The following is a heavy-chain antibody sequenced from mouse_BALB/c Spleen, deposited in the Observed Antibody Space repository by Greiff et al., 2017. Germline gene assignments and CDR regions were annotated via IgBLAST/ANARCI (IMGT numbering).Heavy chain of an antibody. CDR1: GFTFSSYA. D-gene: IGHD2-1*01. CDR3: ARGQGNYVYYAMDY. Sequence: EVMLVESGGGLVKPGGSLKLSCAASGFTFSSYAMSWVRQTPEKRLEWVASISSGGSTYYPDSVKGRFTISRDNARNILYLQMSSLRSEDTAMYYCARGQGNYVYYAMDYWGQGTSVTVAS. J-gene: IGHJ4*01. CDR2: ISSGGST. V-gene: IGHV5-6-5*01.